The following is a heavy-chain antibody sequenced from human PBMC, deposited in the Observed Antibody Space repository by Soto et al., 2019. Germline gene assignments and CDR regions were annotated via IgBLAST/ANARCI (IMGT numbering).Heavy chain of an antibody. CDR2: ISGSSDFL. V-gene: IGHV3-21*01. Sequence: PGGSLRLSCAASGFTFSNSIINCVRQAPGQGLEWVSSISGSSDFLYYADSVKGRFTISRDTATNSLYLQMNSLRAEDTDVYYCPTSTWYAFDISGQGTMVPVSS. J-gene: IGHJ3*02. D-gene: IGHD6-13*01. CDR1: GFTFSNSI. CDR3: PTSTWYAFDI.